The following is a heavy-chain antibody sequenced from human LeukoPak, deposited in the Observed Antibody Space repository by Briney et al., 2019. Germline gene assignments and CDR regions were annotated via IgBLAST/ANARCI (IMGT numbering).Heavy chain of an antibody. V-gene: IGHV3-49*03. CDR3: TRVGSHSSSWYWFDP. D-gene: IGHD6-13*01. Sequence: PGGSLRLSCTASGFTFGDYAMSWFRQAPGKGLEWVGFIRSKAYGGTTEYAASVKGRFTISRDDSKSIAYLQMNSLKTEDTAVYYCTRVGSHSSSWYWFDPWGQGTLVTVSS. J-gene: IGHJ5*02. CDR1: GFTFGDYA. CDR2: IRSKAYGGTT.